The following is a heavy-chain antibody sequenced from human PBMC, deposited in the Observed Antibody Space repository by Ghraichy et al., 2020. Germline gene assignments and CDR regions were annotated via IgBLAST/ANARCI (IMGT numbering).Heavy chain of an antibody. CDR2: IAYDGSYK. D-gene: IGHD6-13*01. CDR3: ARVYSTSWYSYFDY. V-gene: IGHV3-30*03. Sequence: GGSLRLSCAASGFTFGSHGMHWVRQAPGKGLEWVAVIAYDGSYKYYADSVKGRFTISRDNSKSTVSLEMNSLRLEDTAVYYCARVYSTSWYSYFDYWGQGTLVSVSS. CDR1: GFTFGSHG. J-gene: IGHJ4*02.